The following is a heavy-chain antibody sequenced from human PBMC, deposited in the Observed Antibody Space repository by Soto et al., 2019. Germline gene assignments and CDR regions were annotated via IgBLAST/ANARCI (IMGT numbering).Heavy chain of an antibody. CDR3: ARGSYYGSGSSNWFDP. Sequence: QVQLVQSGAAVKKPGSSVKVSCKASGGTFSSYAISWVRQAPGQGLEWMGGIIPIFGTANYAQKFQGRVTITADESTSTAYMELSSLRSEDTAVYYCARGSYYGSGSSNWFDPWGQGTMVTVSS. V-gene: IGHV1-69*12. CDR2: IIPIFGTA. J-gene: IGHJ5*02. D-gene: IGHD3-10*01. CDR1: GGTFSSYA.